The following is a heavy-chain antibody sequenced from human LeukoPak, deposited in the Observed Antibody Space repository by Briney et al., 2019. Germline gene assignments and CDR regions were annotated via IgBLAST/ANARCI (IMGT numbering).Heavy chain of an antibody. V-gene: IGHV3-15*01. CDR1: GFTFSNAG. CDR2: IKKKTDGGTT. CDR3: TTWLEESGGANDY. J-gene: IGHJ4*02. Sequence: PGGSLRLSCAASGFTFSNAGMTWVRQAPGKGLEWVGRIKKKTDGGTTDYAAPVKGRFTISRDDSTNTLYLHMNSLKTEDTAMYHCTTWLEESGGANDYWGQGTLVTVSS. D-gene: IGHD2-15*01.